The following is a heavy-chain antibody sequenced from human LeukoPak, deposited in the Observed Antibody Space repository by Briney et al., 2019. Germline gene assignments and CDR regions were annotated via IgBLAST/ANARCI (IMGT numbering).Heavy chain of an antibody. CDR1: GFTFSSYA. CDR3: AREGYSSGWYRL. CDR2: IYSGGST. D-gene: IGHD6-19*01. V-gene: IGHV3-53*01. J-gene: IGHJ4*02. Sequence: GGSLRLSCAASGFTFSSYAMHWVRQAPGKGLEWVSVIYSGGSTYYADSVKGRFTISRDNSKNTLYLQMNSLRAEDTAVYYCAREGYSSGWYRLWGQGTLVTVSS.